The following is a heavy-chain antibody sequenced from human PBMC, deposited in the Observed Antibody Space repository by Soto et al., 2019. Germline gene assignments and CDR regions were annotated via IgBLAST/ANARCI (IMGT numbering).Heavy chain of an antibody. V-gene: IGHV6-1*01. Sequence: SQTLSLSFAISGDSVSSHAAAWNWISSSPSRGLEWLGRTYYSSNWRHDYAVSVKSRITVNPDTSKNHFSLQLNAVTPDDSAAYYCARGVACSGLDLWGQGTLVSVSS. CDR3: ARGVACSGLDL. CDR2: TYYSSNWRH. D-gene: IGHD6-19*01. CDR1: GDSVSSHAAA. J-gene: IGHJ5*02.